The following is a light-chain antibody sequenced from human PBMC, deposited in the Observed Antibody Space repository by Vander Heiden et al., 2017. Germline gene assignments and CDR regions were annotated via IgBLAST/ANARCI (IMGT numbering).Light chain of an antibody. CDR1: QSLLHSNGYNY. CDR3: KQALQTPIT. V-gene: IGKV2-28*01. CDR2: LGS. Sequence: DIVMTQSPLSLPVTPGEPASISCRSSQSLLHSNGYNYLDWYLQKPVQSPQLLIYLGSNRASGVPDRFSGSGSGTDFTLKISGVEAEAVGVYYCKQALQTPITFGGGTKVEIK. J-gene: IGKJ4*01.